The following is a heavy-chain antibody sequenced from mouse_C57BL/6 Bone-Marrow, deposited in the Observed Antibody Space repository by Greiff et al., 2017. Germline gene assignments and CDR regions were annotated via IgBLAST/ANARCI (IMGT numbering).Heavy chain of an antibody. J-gene: IGHJ2*01. Sequence: VQLQQPGAELVMPGASVKLSCKASGYTFTSYWMHWVKQRPGQGLEWIGEIDPSDSYTNYNQKFKGKSTLTVDQSSSTAYMQLSSLTSEDSAVYYCARSDYYGSSYNFDYWGQGTTLTVSS. CDR1: GYTFTSYW. CDR2: IDPSDSYT. CDR3: ARSDYYGSSYNFDY. D-gene: IGHD1-1*01. V-gene: IGHV1-69*01.